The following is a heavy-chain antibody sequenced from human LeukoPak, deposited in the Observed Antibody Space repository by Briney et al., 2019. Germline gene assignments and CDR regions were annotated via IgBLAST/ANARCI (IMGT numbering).Heavy chain of an antibody. J-gene: IGHJ4*02. CDR1: GGSISGSSYY. CDR3: ASLYFWSGYYAFDY. CDR2: IYYSGST. D-gene: IGHD3-3*01. Sequence: SETLSLTCTVSGGSISGSSYYWGWIRQPPGKGLEWIGSIYYSGSTYYNPSLKSRVTISVDTSKNQFSLKLSSVTAADTAVYYCASLYFWSGYYAFDYWGQGTLVTVSS. V-gene: IGHV4-39*01.